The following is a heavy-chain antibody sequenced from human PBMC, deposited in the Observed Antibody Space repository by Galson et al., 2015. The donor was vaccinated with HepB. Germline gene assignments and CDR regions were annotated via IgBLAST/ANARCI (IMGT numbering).Heavy chain of an antibody. CDR1: GGSISSSSYY. CDR2: IYYSGST. D-gene: IGHD3-3*01. J-gene: IGHJ5*02. V-gene: IGHV4-39*01. Sequence: LSLTCTVSGGSISSSSYYWGWIRQPPGKGLEWIGSIYYSGSTYYNPSLKSRVTISVDTSKNQFSLKLSSVTAADTAVYYCARHALWSGYQHPNNWFDPWGQGTLVTVSS. CDR3: ARHALWSGYQHPNNWFDP.